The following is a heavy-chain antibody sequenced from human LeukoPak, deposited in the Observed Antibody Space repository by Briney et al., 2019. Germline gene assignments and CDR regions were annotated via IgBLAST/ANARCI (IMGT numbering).Heavy chain of an antibody. CDR1: GFAFSGYY. D-gene: IGHD1-26*01. J-gene: IGHJ4*02. V-gene: IGHV3-11*06. CDR3: ARRTMGATADY. CDR2: ISGSRSSSYT. Sequence: GGSLRLSCAASGFAFSGYYMSWIRQAPGKGLEWVSYISGSRSSSYTNYADSVKGRFTISRDNAKNSLYLQMNSLRAEDTAVYYCARRTMGATADYWGQGTLVTVSS.